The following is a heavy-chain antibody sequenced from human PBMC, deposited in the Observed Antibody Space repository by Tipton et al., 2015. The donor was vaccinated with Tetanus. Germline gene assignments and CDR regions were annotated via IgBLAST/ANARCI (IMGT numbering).Heavy chain of an antibody. Sequence: TLSLTCTVSGASVSSGGYSWSWIRQPPGEGLAWGGYVSFSGNTRYNPSLKSRVTISVDTSKNQFSLKMGSVTAADPALYFCARLAWRPDTSIITAPRYFDKWGKGTLVTVSS. CDR3: ARLAWRPDTSIITAPRYFDK. J-gene: IGHJ4*02. CDR1: GASVSSGGYS. D-gene: IGHD6-6*01. CDR2: VSFSGNT. V-gene: IGHV4-61*08.